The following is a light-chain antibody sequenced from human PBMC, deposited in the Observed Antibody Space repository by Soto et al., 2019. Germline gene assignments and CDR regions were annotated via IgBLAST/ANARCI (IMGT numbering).Light chain of an antibody. J-gene: IGLJ7*01. CDR3: AAWDDSLNGAV. CDR1: SSNIGSNT. CDR2: TNT. Sequence: QSVLTQPPSASGTPGQRVTISCSGSSSNIGSNTVNWYQQLPGTAPKLLIETNTQRPSGVPDRFSGSKSGTSASLAISGLQSEDEAEYYCAAWDDSLNGAVFGGGTQLTVL. V-gene: IGLV1-44*01.